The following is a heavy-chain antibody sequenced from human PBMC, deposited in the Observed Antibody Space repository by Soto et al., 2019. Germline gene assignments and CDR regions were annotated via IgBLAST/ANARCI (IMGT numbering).Heavy chain of an antibody. CDR3: ARGYYDSSGYYYGDFDY. CDR1: GGTFCSYA. Sequence: SVKVSCKASGGTFCSYAISWVRQAPGQGLEWMGGIIPIFGTANYAQKFQGRVTITADKSTSTAYMELSSLRSEDTAVYYCARGYYDSSGYYYGDFDYWGQGTLVTVPQ. V-gene: IGHV1-69*06. J-gene: IGHJ4*02. D-gene: IGHD3-22*01. CDR2: IIPIFGTA.